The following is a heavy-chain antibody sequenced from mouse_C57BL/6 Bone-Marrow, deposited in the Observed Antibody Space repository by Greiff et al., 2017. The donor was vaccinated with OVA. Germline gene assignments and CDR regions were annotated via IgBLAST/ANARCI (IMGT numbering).Heavy chain of an antibody. CDR3: ARDWDYFDY. J-gene: IGHJ2*01. CDR2: ILPGSGST. V-gene: IGHV1-9*01. D-gene: IGHD4-1*01. CDR1: GYTFTGYW. Sequence: QVQLQQSGAELMKPGASVKLSCKATGYTFTGYWIEWVKQRPGHGLEWIGEILPGSGSTNYTEKFKGKATFTADTSSNTAYMQLSSLTTEDSAIYYCARDWDYFDYWGQGTTLTVSS.